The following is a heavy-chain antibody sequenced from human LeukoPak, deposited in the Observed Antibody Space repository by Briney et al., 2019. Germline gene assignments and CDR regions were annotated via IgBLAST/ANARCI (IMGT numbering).Heavy chain of an antibody. CDR2: IRCDGSNK. D-gene: IGHD3-3*01. Sequence: PGGSLRLSCAASGFTFSSYGMHWVRQAPGKGLEWVAFIRCDGSNKYYADSVKGRFTISRDNSKNTLYLQMNSLRAEDTAVYYCAKDLGYYDFWSGYYMTVDYWGQGTLVTVSS. V-gene: IGHV3-30*02. CDR3: AKDLGYYDFWSGYYMTVDY. CDR1: GFTFSSYG. J-gene: IGHJ4*02.